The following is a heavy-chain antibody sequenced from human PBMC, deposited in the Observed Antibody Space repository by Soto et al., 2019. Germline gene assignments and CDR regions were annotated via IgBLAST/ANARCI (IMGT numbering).Heavy chain of an antibody. CDR2: IDGIGTGT. Sequence: EVQLVQSGGGSVQPGGSLRLSCAASGFTFTNYWMHWVRQVPGKGLVWVARIDGIGTGTSYSDSVRGRFTISRDKAENMLYLQMNSLRAEDTAVYYCTTVFEYWGRGTLVTVSS. CDR1: GFTFTNYW. V-gene: IGHV3-74*01. J-gene: IGHJ4*02. CDR3: TTVFEY.